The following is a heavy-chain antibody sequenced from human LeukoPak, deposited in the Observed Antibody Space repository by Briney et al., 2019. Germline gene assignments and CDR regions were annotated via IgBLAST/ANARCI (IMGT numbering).Heavy chain of an antibody. CDR3: TRTGYRHGMDV. V-gene: IGHV3-74*01. D-gene: IGHD3-16*02. Sequence: TGGSLRLSCGACGFTFKNYWVHWVREAPGKGVVWVSSTSTDGSTTVYGDSVKGRFTIPRDNGKNTLDLQLNSLRVEDTAVYCCTRTGYRHGMDVWGQGTTVTVSS. J-gene: IGHJ6*01. CDR2: TSTDGSTT. CDR1: GFTFKNYW.